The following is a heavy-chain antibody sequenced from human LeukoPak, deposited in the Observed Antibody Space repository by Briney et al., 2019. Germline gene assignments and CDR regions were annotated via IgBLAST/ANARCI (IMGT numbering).Heavy chain of an antibody. CDR2: IYPGDSDT. CDR1: GYSFTSYW. D-gene: IGHD5-12*01. V-gene: IGHV5-51*01. Sequence: GESLKISCKGSGYSFTSYWIGWVRQMPGKGLEWMGIIYPGDSDTRYSPSFQGQVTFSADKSISTAYLQWGSLKASDTAMYYCARHKFRAYDSLFDYWGQGTLVTVSS. CDR3: ARHKFRAYDSLFDY. J-gene: IGHJ4*02.